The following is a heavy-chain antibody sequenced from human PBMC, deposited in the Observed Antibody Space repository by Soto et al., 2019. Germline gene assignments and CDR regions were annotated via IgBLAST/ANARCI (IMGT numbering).Heavy chain of an antibody. D-gene: IGHD6-6*01. V-gene: IGHV3-23*01. J-gene: IGHJ5*02. Sequence: GGSLRLSCAASGFTFRSYAISWVRQAPGKGLEWVSAISGSGGSTYYADSVKGRFTISRDNSKNTLYLQMNSLRAEDTAVYYCAKDRVRSSANWFDPWGQGTLVTVSS. CDR2: ISGSGGST. CDR3: AKDRVRSSANWFDP. CDR1: GFTFRSYA.